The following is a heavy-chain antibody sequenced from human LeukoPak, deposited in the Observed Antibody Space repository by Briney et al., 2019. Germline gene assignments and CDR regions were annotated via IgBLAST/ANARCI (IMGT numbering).Heavy chain of an antibody. Sequence: GGSLRLSCAASGFTFSDYYMSWIRQAPGKGLELVSYISSSGSTIYYADSVKGRFTISRDNAKNSLYLQMNSLRAEDTAVYYCAREAVAGDFDYWGQGTLVTVSS. J-gene: IGHJ4*02. CDR1: GFTFSDYY. D-gene: IGHD6-19*01. CDR3: AREAVAGDFDY. V-gene: IGHV3-11*04. CDR2: ISSSGSTI.